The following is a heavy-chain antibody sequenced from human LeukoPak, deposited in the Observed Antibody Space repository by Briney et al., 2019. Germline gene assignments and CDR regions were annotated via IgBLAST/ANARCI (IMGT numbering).Heavy chain of an antibody. Sequence: GGSLRLSCAAPALTFINIWMSWVRQAPGKGLEWVGNIKHDGSETNYVDSVKGRFTISRDNAKNSLHLQMNSLRVEDTAVYYCAKNGDPHGMDVSGQATAITVSS. D-gene: IGHD7-27*01. J-gene: IGHJ6*02. V-gene: IGHV3-7*02. CDR3: AKNGDPHGMDV. CDR1: ALTFINIW. CDR2: IKHDGSET.